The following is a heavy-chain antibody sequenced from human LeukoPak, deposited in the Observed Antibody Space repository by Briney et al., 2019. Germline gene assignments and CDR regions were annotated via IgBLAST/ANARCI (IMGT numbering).Heavy chain of an antibody. CDR1: GFTFSSYA. CDR3: AKALYSYGLVVIDY. V-gene: IGHV3-23*01. D-gene: IGHD5-18*01. J-gene: IGHJ4*02. CDR2: ISGSGGST. Sequence: GGSLRLSCAASGFTFSSYAMSWVRQAPGKGLEWVSAISGSGGSTYYADSVKGGCTISRDNSKNTLYLQMNSLRAEDTAVYYCAKALYSYGLVVIDYWGQGTLVTVSS.